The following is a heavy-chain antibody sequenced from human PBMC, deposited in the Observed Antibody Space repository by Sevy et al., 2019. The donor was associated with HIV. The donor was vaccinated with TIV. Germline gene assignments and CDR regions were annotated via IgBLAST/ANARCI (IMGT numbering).Heavy chain of an antibody. CDR3: AKDSGISAQIVVALRY. V-gene: IGHV3-23*01. Sequence: GGSLRLSCADSGVTFSSYAMSWVRQAPGKGLEWVSTISGDGGSTYYAGAVKGRFTISRDNSKKMVYLQMKSLRAEDTAVYYCAKDSGISAQIVVALRYWGQGTQVTVSS. CDR2: ISGDGGST. J-gene: IGHJ4*02. D-gene: IGHD3-22*01. CDR1: GVTFSSYA.